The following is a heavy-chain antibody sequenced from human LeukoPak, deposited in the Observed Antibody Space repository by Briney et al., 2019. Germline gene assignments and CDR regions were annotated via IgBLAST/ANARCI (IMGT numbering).Heavy chain of an antibody. D-gene: IGHD4-23*01. CDR2: IYHSGST. CDR3: ARGYGGNLGLDY. V-gene: IGHV4-31*03. CDR1: GDSISSGGYY. Sequence: SQTLSLTCTVSGDSISSGGYYWSWIRQHPGKGLEWIGHIYHSGSTYYNPSLKSRVTISVDTSKNQFSLKLSSLTAADTAVYYCARGYGGNLGLDYWGQGTLVTVSS. J-gene: IGHJ4*02.